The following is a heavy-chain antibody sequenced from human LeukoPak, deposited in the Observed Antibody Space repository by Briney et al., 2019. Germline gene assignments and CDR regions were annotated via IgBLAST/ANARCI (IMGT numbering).Heavy chain of an antibody. CDR2: ISSSGSTI. Sequence: GGSLRLSCAASGFTFSSYEMNWVRQAPGKGLEWVSYISSSGSTIYYADSVKGRFTISRDNSKNTLYLQMNSLRAEDTAVYYCARAILWDNYYDSTSYRSYYFDYWGQGTLVTVSS. D-gene: IGHD3-22*01. CDR1: GFTFSSYE. V-gene: IGHV3-48*03. CDR3: ARAILWDNYYDSTSYRSYYFDY. J-gene: IGHJ4*02.